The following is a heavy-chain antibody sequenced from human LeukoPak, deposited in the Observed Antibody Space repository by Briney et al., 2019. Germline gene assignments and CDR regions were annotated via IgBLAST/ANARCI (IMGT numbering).Heavy chain of an antibody. CDR2: IYTSGST. D-gene: IGHD3-22*01. J-gene: IGHJ4*02. CDR1: GGSISSGSYY. V-gene: IGHV4-61*02. Sequence: SQTLSLTCTVSGGSISSGSYYWSCIRQPAGKGLEWIGRIYTSGSTNYNPSLKSRVTISVDTSKNQFSLKLSSVTAADTAVYYCAREVVRYYYYDSSGYYPTHFDYWGQGTLVTVSS. CDR3: AREVVRYYYYDSSGYYPTHFDY.